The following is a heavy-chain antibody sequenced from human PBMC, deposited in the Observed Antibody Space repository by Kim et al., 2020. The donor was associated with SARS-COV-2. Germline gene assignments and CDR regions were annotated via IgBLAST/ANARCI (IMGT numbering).Heavy chain of an antibody. Sequence: GGSLRLSCAASGLTFSSYAVSWVRQAPGKGLEWVSAVSSSGGTTYYADSVKGRFIISRDNSANTVYLQMNVLRAEDTAVYYCAKEWAPAAKYGMDFWGQG. J-gene: IGHJ6*02. CDR1: GLTFSSYA. CDR2: VSSSGGTT. D-gene: IGHD2-2*01. V-gene: IGHV3-23*01. CDR3: AKEWAPAAKYGMDF.